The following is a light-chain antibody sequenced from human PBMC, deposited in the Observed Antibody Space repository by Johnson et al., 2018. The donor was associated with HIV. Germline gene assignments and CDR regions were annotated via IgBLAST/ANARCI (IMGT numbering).Light chain of an antibody. V-gene: IGLV1-51*02. J-gene: IGLJ1*01. Sequence: QSVLTQPPSVSAAPGQKVTISCSGSSSNIGNNYVSWYQQLPGTAPKLLIYENNKRPSGIPDRFSGSKSGTSATLGITGLPTGDEADYYCGTCDSSLSGYVFGTGTKVTVL. CDR2: ENN. CDR1: SSNIGNNY. CDR3: GTCDSSLSGYV.